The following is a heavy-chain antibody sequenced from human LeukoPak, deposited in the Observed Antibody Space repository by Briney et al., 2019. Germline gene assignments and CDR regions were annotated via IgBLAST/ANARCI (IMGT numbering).Heavy chain of an antibody. V-gene: IGHV4-39*01. Sequence: SETLSLTCTVSGASISSSNYFWGWIRQPPGKGLQWIGSLSYSGTTYYNPSLKSRVTISVDTSKNQFSLNLRSVTAADTAVYYCVRREPMTKMNWLAPWGQGLLVTVSS. CDR1: GASISSSNYF. D-gene: IGHD4-11*01. CDR2: LSYSGTT. CDR3: VRREPMTKMNWLAP. J-gene: IGHJ5*02.